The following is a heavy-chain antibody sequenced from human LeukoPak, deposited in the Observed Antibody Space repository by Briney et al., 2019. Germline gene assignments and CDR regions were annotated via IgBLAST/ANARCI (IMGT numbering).Heavy chain of an antibody. J-gene: IGHJ6*03. D-gene: IGHD5-12*01. Sequence: GGSLRLSCAASGFTFDDYGMRWVRQAPGKGLEWVSGINWNGGNTGYADSVKGRFTISRDNAKNSLYLQMNSLRAEDTALYYCARAYSGYENYYYYYYMDVWGKGTTVTVSS. CDR3: ARAYSGYENYYYYYYMDV. CDR1: GFTFDDYG. CDR2: INWNGGNT. V-gene: IGHV3-20*04.